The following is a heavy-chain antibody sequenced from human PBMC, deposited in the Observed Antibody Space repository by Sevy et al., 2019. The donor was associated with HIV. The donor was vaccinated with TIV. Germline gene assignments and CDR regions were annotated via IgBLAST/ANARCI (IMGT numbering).Heavy chain of an antibody. J-gene: IGHJ6*02. CDR1: GDSVSSSSST. D-gene: IGHD5-12*01. Sequence: SQILSLTCAISGDSVSSSSSTWTWIRQSPSRGLEWLGRTYYRSKWYNDYAVSMKGRITINPDTSKNQFSLQLNSVTPEDTAVYYCARGYAGMDVWGQGTTVTVSS. CDR2: TYYRSKWYN. V-gene: IGHV6-1*01. CDR3: ARGYAGMDV.